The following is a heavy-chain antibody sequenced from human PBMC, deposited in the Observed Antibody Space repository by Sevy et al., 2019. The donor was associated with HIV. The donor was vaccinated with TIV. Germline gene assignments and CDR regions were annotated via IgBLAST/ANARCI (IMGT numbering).Heavy chain of an antibody. D-gene: IGHD3-22*01. CDR2: ISWNSGSI. Sequence: GGSLRLSCAASGFTFDDYAMHWVRQAPGKGLEWVSGISWNSGSIGYADSVKGRFTISRDNAKNSLYLQMNSLRAEDTALYNCAKDIIEGYYDSSGYTPYDYGMDVWGQGTTVTGSS. V-gene: IGHV3-9*01. CDR1: GFTFDDYA. J-gene: IGHJ6*02. CDR3: AKDIIEGYYDSSGYTPYDYGMDV.